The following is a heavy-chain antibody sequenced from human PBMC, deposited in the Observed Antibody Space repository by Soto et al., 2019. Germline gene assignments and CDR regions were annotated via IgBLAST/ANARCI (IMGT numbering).Heavy chain of an antibody. V-gene: IGHV1-58*01. CDR1: GYTFTSSA. D-gene: IGHD6-13*01. CDR2: IDVDSGNT. Sequence: VASVKVSCKASGYTFTSSAVQWVRQAPGQGLEWMGWIDVDSGNTNYAQKFQERATITRDMSISTAYMELSSLRSEDTAVYYCAADSRRGSRSWYAAYVFDIWGQGTMVTVSS. J-gene: IGHJ3*02. CDR3: AADSRRGSRSWYAAYVFDI.